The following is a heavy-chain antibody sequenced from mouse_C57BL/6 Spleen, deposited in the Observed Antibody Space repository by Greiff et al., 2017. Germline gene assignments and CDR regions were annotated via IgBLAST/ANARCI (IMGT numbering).Heavy chain of an antibody. D-gene: IGHD1-1*01. J-gene: IGHJ2*01. CDR2: IDPSDSYT. V-gene: IGHV1-69*01. CDR3: ARSHYYGSSYEDY. CDR1: GYTFTSYW. Sequence: QVQLQQPGAELVMPGASVKLSCKASGYTFTSYWMHWVKQRPGQGLEWIGEIDPSDSYTNYNQKFKGKSTLTVDKSSSTAYMQLSRLTSEDSAVYYCARSHYYGSSYEDYWGQGTTLTVSS.